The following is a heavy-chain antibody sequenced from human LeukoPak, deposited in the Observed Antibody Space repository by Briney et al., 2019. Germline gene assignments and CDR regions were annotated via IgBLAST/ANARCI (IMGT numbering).Heavy chain of an antibody. V-gene: IGHV3-23*01. D-gene: IGHD6-13*01. CDR1: GFTFSSYA. CDR3: AALKLVGFDY. J-gene: IGHJ4*02. CDR2: ISGSGGST. Sequence: PGGSLRLSCAASGFTFSSYAMSWVRQAPGKGLEWVSAISGSGGSTYYADFVKGRFTISRDNSKNTLYLQMNSLRAEDTAVYYCAALKLVGFDYWGQGTLVTVSS.